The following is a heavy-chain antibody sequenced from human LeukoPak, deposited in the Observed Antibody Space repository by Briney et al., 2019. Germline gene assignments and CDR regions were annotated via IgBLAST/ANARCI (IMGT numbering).Heavy chain of an antibody. CDR1: GLAFSGYY. D-gene: IGHD3/OR15-3a*01. CDR2: IKPDGSEK. V-gene: IGHV3-7*05. CDR3: ASSFGRGAF. Sequence: PGGSLRLSCAASGLAFSGYYMSWVRQAPGKGLEWVANIKPDGSEKNYVDSVKGRFTVSRDNAKNSVYLQMNSLRAEDTAVYYCASSFGRGAFWGQGTLVTVSS. J-gene: IGHJ4*02.